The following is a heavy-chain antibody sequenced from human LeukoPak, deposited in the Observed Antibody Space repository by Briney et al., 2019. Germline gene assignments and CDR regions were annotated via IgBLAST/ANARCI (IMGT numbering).Heavy chain of an antibody. Sequence: PGGSLRLSCAASGFPFTSYAMSWVHQAPGKGLEWVSSICGTGGNTYYADSVKGRFTISRDNSKNTLYLQMNSLRAEDTAVYYCAKYRGFGDSYDSWGQGTLVTVSS. CDR3: AKYRGFGDSYDS. J-gene: IGHJ4*02. D-gene: IGHD3-10*01. CDR1: GFPFTSYA. V-gene: IGHV3-23*01. CDR2: ICGTGGNT.